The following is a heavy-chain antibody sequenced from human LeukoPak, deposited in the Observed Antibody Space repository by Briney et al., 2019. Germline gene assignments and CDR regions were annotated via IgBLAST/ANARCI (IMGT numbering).Heavy chain of an antibody. D-gene: IGHD1-1*01. Sequence: SETLSLTCTVSGGSISSYCWSWIRQPPGKGLEWIGYIYYSGSTNYNPSLKSRGTISVDTSKNQFSMKLSSVTVAVTAVYYCTRESSMEAAGFDPWGEGTLVTVSS. J-gene: IGHJ5*02. CDR2: IYYSGST. CDR3: TRESSMEAAGFDP. CDR1: GGSISSYC. V-gene: IGHV4-59*01.